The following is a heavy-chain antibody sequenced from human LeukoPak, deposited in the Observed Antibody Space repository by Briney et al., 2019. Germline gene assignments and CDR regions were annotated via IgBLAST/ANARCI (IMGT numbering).Heavy chain of an antibody. CDR3: ARALMVRGVILWFDP. J-gene: IGHJ5*02. CDR2: IYTSGST. V-gene: IGHV4-61*02. CDR1: GGSISSGSYY. D-gene: IGHD3-10*01. Sequence: SETLSLTCTVSGGSISSGSYYWSWIRQPPGKGLEWIGRIYTSGSTNYNPSLKSRVTMSVDTSKNQFSLKLSSVTAADTAVYYCARALMVRGVILWFDPWGQGTLVTVSS.